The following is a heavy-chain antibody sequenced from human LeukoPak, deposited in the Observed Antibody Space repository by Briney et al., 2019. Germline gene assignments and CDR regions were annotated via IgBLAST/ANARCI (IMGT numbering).Heavy chain of an antibody. CDR3: ARRGDLYESLYYFDY. J-gene: IGHJ4*02. D-gene: IGHD2-21*01. CDR1: GGTFSSYA. V-gene: IGHV1-69*06. CDR2: IIPIFGTA. Sequence: SVKVSCKASGGTFSSYAISWVRQAPGQGREWMGGIIPIFGTANYAQKFQGRVTITADKSTSTAYMELSSLRSEDTAVYYCARRGDLYESLYYFDYWGQGTLVTVSS.